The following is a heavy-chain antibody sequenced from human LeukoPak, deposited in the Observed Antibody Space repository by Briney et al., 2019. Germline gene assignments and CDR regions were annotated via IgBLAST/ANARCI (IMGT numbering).Heavy chain of an antibody. CDR2: IRYDGSNK. D-gene: IGHD3-10*01. J-gene: IGHJ4*02. CDR1: GFTFSSYG. CDR3: AAVPAGWFGELFLGSVDY. Sequence: PGGSLRLSCAASGFTFSSYGMHWVRQAPGKGLEWVAFIRYDGSNKYYADSVKGRFTISRDNSKNTLYLQMNSLRSEDTAVYYCAAVPAGWFGELFLGSVDYWGQGTLVTVSS. V-gene: IGHV3-30*02.